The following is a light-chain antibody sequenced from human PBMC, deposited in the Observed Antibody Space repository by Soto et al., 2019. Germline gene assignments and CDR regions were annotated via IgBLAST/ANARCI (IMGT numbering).Light chain of an antibody. V-gene: IGLV2-11*01. CDR3: CSYAGNKTVV. CDR1: SSDVGGYIY. Sequence: QSALTQPRSVSGSPGQSVTISCTGTSSDVGGYIYVSWYQQYAAKAPKVMIYDVSRRPSGVPDRFSGSKSGNTASLTISGLQAEDEAVYYCCSYAGNKTVVFGGGTKVTVL. CDR2: DVS. J-gene: IGLJ3*02.